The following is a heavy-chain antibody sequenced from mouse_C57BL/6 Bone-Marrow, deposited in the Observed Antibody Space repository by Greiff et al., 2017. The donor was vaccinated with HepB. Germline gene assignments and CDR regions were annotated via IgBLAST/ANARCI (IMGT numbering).Heavy chain of an antibody. J-gene: IGHJ2*01. D-gene: IGHD1-2*01. CDR1: GFTFSSYG. Sequence: EVNVVESGGDLVKPGGSLKLSCAASGFTFSSYGMSWVRQTPDKRLEWVATISSGGSYTYYPDSVKGRFTISRDNAKNTLYLQMSSLKSEDTAMYYCAGTANYFDYWGQGTTLTVSS. CDR3: AGTANYFDY. V-gene: IGHV5-6*01. CDR2: ISSGGSYT.